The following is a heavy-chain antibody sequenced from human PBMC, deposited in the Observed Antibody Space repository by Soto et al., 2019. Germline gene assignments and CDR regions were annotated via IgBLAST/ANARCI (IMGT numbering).Heavy chain of an antibody. Sequence: SVKVSCKASGGAFGRYSVSWVRQAPGQGLEWIGGVIPAFNTSNYSLKFHGRVAIFADLSTSTVFMELRSLRSEDTALYYCARGDEMTAVTIFEYWGQGTLVTVSS. J-gene: IGHJ4*02. D-gene: IGHD4-17*01. CDR3: ARGDEMTAVTIFEY. CDR2: VIPAFNTS. CDR1: GGAFGRYS. V-gene: IGHV1-69*13.